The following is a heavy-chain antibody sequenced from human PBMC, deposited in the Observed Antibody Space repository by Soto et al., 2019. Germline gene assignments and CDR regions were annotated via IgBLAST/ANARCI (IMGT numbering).Heavy chain of an antibody. CDR1: GFTFSSYG. D-gene: IGHD2-8*01. CDR3: ARDRGGDIVRMVYSEEPMDV. J-gene: IGHJ6*02. Sequence: QVQLVESGGGVVQPGRSLRLSCAASGFTFSSYGMHWVRQAPGKGLEWLAVLWYDGSHKYYADSVKGRFTISRDNSKNTLYLQMNSLRAEDTAVYYCARDRGGDIVRMVYSEEPMDVWGQGTTVTVSS. V-gene: IGHV3-33*01. CDR2: LWYDGSHK.